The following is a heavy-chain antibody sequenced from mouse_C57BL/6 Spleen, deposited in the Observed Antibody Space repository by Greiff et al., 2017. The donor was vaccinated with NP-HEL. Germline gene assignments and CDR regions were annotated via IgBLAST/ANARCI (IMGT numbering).Heavy chain of an antibody. CDR2: IDPEDGET. Sequence: EVQLQQSGAELVKPGASVKLSCTASGFNIKDYYMHWVKQRTEQGLEWIGRIDPEDGETKYAPKCQGKATITADTSSNTAYLQLSSLTSEDTAVYYCAFTTVVADRFWYFDVWGTVTTVTVSS. CDR1: GFNIKDYY. D-gene: IGHD1-1*01. CDR3: AFTTVVADRFWYFDV. V-gene: IGHV14-2*01. J-gene: IGHJ1*03.